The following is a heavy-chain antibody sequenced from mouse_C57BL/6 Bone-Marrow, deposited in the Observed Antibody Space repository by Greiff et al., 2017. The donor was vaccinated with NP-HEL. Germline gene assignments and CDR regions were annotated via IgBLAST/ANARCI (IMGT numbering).Heavy chain of an antibody. CDR3: ARTTMVTTSHYFDY. V-gene: IGHV1-22*01. Sequence: EVQLQQSGPELVKPGASVKMSCKASGYTFTDYNMHWVKQSHGKSLESIGYINPNNGGTSYNQKFKGKATLTVNKSSSTAYMELRSLTSEDSAVYYCARTTMVTTSHYFDYWGQGTTLTVSS. CDR1: GYTFTDYN. CDR2: INPNNGGT. D-gene: IGHD2-2*01. J-gene: IGHJ2*01.